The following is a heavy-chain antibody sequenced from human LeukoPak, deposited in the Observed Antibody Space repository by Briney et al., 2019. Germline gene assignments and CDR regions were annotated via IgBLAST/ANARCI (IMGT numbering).Heavy chain of an antibody. V-gene: IGHV3-48*01. CDR3: ARERYSYGYDI. CDR2: ISSSSSTI. CDR1: GFTFSSYS. D-gene: IGHD5-18*01. J-gene: IGHJ4*02. Sequence: GSLRLSCAASGFTFSSYSMNWVRQAPGKGLEWVSYISSSSSTIYYADSVKGRFTISRDNAKNSLYLQMNSLRAEDTAVYYCARERYSYGYDIWGQGTLVTVSS.